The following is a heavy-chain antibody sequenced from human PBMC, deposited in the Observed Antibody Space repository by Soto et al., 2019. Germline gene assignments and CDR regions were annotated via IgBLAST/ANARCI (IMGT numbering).Heavy chain of an antibody. CDR3: ATYCGADTCYKGFEN. D-gene: IGHD2-21*02. J-gene: IGHJ4*02. Sequence: GGSLRLSCAASGFTFGTYVMTWVRQAPGTGLEWVSSISGNGFNTYYADSVKGRFTISRDNFKNTLYLQMNGLRAEDTALYYCATYCGADTCYKGFENWGRGTQVTVSS. CDR2: ISGNGFNT. V-gene: IGHV3-23*01. CDR1: GFTFGTYV.